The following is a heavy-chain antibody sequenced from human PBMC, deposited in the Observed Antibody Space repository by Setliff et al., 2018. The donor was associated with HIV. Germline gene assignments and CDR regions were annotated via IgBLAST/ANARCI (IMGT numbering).Heavy chain of an antibody. CDR3: ARHVDCSTTSCYARPYYFYYMDV. J-gene: IGHJ6*03. CDR1: GGSISSRDYF. Sequence: TSETLSLTCTVSGGSISSRDYFWGWLRQPPGKGLEWIGSLDYIGSTYYNPSLNSRVTISVVTSKNQFSLKLSSVTAADTAVYYCARHVDCSTTSCYARPYYFYYMDVWGKGTTVTVSS. V-gene: IGHV4-39*01. CDR2: LDYIGST. D-gene: IGHD2-2*01.